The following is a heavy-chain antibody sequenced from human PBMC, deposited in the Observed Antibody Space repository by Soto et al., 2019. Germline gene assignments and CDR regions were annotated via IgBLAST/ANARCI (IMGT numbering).Heavy chain of an antibody. Sequence: LRLSCAASGFTFSSYSMNWVRQAPGKGLEWVSSISSSSSYIYYADSVKGRFTISRDNAKNSLYLQMNSLRAEDTAVYYCARVPPGGDSEPASYWGQGTLVTVSS. CDR3: ARVPPGGDSEPASY. CDR2: ISSSSSYI. V-gene: IGHV3-21*01. CDR1: GFTFSSYS. D-gene: IGHD3-16*01. J-gene: IGHJ4*02.